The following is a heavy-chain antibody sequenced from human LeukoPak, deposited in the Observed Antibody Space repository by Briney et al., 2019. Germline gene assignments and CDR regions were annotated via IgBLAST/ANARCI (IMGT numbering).Heavy chain of an antibody. CDR1: GFTFSSYG. V-gene: IGHV3-30*02. CDR2: IRYYGSNK. Sequence: PGGSLRLSCAASGFTFSSYGMHWVRQAPGKGLEWVAFIRYYGSNKYYAASVTGCLTISRDNSKNTLYLQMNSLRAEDTAAYYCAKGLVVVAATPLQFDYWGQGTLVTVSS. J-gene: IGHJ4*02. D-gene: IGHD2-15*01. CDR3: AKGLVVVAATPLQFDY.